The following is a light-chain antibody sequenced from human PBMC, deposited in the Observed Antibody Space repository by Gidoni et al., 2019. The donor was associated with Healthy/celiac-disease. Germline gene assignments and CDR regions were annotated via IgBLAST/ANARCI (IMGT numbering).Light chain of an antibody. V-gene: IGKV3-11*01. CDR1: QSVSSY. Sequence: VLPHSPATLSLSPGERATLSCRASQSVSSYLAWYQQKPGQAPRLLIYDASNRATGIPARFSGSGSGTDFTLTISSREPEDFAVYYCQQRSNWPPWTFGQGTKVEIK. CDR2: DAS. J-gene: IGKJ1*01. CDR3: QQRSNWPPWT.